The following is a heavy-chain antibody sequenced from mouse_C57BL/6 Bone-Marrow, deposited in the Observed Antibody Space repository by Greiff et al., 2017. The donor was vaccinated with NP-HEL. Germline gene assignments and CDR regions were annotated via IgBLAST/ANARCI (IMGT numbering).Heavy chain of an antibody. CDR2: IDPNSGGT. D-gene: IGHD1-1*01. CDR3: TRDYDGSSYHWYIDV. J-gene: IGHJ1*03. Sequence: QVQLQQPGAELVKPGASVKLSCKASGYTFTSYWMHWVKQRPGRGLEWIGRIDPNSGGTKYNEKFKSKATLTVDKPSSTAYMQLSSLTSEDSAVYYFTRDYDGSSYHWYIDVWGTGTTVTVSS. CDR1: GYTFTSYW. V-gene: IGHV1-72*01.